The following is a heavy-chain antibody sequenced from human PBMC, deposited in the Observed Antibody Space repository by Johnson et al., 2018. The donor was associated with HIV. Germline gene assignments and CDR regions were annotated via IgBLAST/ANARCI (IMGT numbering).Heavy chain of an antibody. J-gene: IGHJ3*02. CDR1: GFTFSDYY. Sequence: QVQLVESGGGLVKPGGSLRLSCAASGFTFSDYYMSWIRQAPGKGLEWVSYISSSGSTTYYADTVQGRFTISRDNSKNTLYLQMNSLRAEDTAVYYCARDRAWNYEGAFDIWGQGTMVTVSS. D-gene: IGHD1-7*01. CDR3: ARDRAWNYEGAFDI. CDR2: ISSSGSTT. V-gene: IGHV3-11*01.